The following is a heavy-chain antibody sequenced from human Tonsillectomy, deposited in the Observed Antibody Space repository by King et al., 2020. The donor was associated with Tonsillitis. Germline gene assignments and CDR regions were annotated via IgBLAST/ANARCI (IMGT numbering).Heavy chain of an antibody. CDR2: ISSSSSYI. Sequence: VQLVESGEGLVKPGGSLRLSCAASGFTFSSYSMNWVRQAPGKGLEWVSSISSSSSYIFYADSVKGRFTISRDNAKNSLYLQMNSLRAEDTAVYYCARGGSPGGWYLDYWGQGTLVTVSS. D-gene: IGHD6-19*01. J-gene: IGHJ4*02. V-gene: IGHV3-21*01. CDR3: ARGGSPGGWYLDY. CDR1: GFTFSSYS.